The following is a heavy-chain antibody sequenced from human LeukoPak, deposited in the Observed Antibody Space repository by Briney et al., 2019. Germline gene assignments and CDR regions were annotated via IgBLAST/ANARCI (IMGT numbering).Heavy chain of an antibody. CDR3: AKDSGAGFDY. CDR1: GFTFSSYF. J-gene: IGHJ4*02. D-gene: IGHD1-26*01. CDR2: ITSSSGTI. Sequence: PGGSLRLSCAASGFTFSSYFMNWVRQAPGKGLEWVAYITSSSGTIYYADSVKGRFTISRDNAKNSLYLQMNSLRAEDTAVYYCAKDSGAGFDYWGQGTLVTVSS. V-gene: IGHV3-48*04.